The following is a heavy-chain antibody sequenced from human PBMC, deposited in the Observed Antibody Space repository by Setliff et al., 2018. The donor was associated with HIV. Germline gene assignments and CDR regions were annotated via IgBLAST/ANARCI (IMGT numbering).Heavy chain of an antibody. V-gene: IGHV3-23*01. CDR1: GFSFRNYA. Sequence: GGSLRLSCAASGFSFRNYAMSWVRQAPGKGLEWVSTISANGGSTYYADSVKGRFTISRDNSKNTLSLQMNSLRAEDTAVYYCAKVSSPYTTSSFVLDYWGQGTLVTVSS. J-gene: IGHJ4*02. CDR2: ISANGGST. D-gene: IGHD6-6*01. CDR3: AKVSSPYTTSSFVLDY.